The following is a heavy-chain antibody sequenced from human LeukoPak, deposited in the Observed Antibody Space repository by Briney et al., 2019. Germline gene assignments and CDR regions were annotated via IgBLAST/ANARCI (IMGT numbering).Heavy chain of an antibody. CDR3: AKDVAARPVGMHY. Sequence: GGSLRLSCSASGFTFSSYAMSWVRQAPGKGLEWVAVIWYGGSNKYYADSVKGRFTISRDNSKNTLYLQMNSLRAEDTAVYYCAKDVAARPVGMHYWGQGTLVTVSS. D-gene: IGHD6-6*01. V-gene: IGHV3-30*02. CDR1: GFTFSSYA. CDR2: IWYGGSNK. J-gene: IGHJ4*02.